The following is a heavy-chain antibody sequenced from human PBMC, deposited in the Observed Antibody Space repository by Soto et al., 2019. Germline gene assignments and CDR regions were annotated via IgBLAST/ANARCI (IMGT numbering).Heavy chain of an antibody. V-gene: IGHV3-23*01. D-gene: IGHD6-6*01. CDR1: GFTFSSYA. CDR2: ISGSDDST. Sequence: EVQLLESGGGLVQPGESLRLSCAASGFTFSSYAMSWVRQAPGKGLEWVSVISGSDDSTYYADSVKGRFTISRDNSKSTLYLQTNSPRAEDTAVYYCAKRISSSTFDYWGQGTLVTVSS. J-gene: IGHJ4*02. CDR3: AKRISSSTFDY.